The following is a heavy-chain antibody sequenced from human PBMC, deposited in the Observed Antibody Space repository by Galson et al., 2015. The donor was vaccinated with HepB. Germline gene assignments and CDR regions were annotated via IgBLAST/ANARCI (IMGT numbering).Heavy chain of an antibody. CDR2: ISYDGSNK. J-gene: IGHJ4*02. CDR1: GFTFSSYG. CDR3: AKDLRPYYDFWSGYPYYFDY. V-gene: IGHV3-30*18. D-gene: IGHD3-3*01. Sequence: LSCAASGFTFSSYGMHWVRQAPGKGLEWVAVISYDGSNKYYADSVKGRFTISRDNSKNTLYLQMNSLRAEDTAVYYCAKDLRPYYDFWSGYPYYFDYWGQGTLVTVSS.